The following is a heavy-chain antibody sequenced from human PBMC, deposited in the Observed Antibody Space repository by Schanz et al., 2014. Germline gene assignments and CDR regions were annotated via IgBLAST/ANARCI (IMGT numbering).Heavy chain of an antibody. J-gene: IGHJ3*02. CDR1: GYIFGSHG. CDR2: INAHTGNT. V-gene: IGHV1-18*01. CDR3: ARVHIATYHYSSPGAFDI. D-gene: IGHD6-19*01. Sequence: QLMQSGSEVRKPGASVKVSCKASGYIFGSHGMTWVRQAPGQGPELMGWINAHTGNTQYAQKFQGRVNMTRDTVATTVHLELTRLRTDDTAIYYCARVHIATYHYSSPGAFDIWDQGTMVTVSS.